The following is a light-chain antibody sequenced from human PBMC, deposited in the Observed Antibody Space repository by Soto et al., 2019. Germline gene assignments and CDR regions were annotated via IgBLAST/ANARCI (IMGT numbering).Light chain of an antibody. J-gene: IGLJ2*01. CDR2: EVT. V-gene: IGLV2-14*01. CDR3: SSYTSRNTLA. CDR1: SANVGGYNF. Sequence: QFALTQPASVSGSPGQSITISCTGTSANVGGYNFVSWYQQHPGKAPKLMIYEVTDRPSGVSNRFSGSKSGSTASLTISGLQAEDEADYYCSSYTSRNTLAFGGGTKVTAL.